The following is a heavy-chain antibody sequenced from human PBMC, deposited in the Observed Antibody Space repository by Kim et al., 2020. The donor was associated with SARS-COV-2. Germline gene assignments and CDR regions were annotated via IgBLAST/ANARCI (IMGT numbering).Heavy chain of an antibody. J-gene: IGHJ4*02. V-gene: IGHV3-48*02. Sequence: GGSLRLSCVASGFTINSYSMNWVRQAPGRGLEWVSYINQRSRDTIYYADSVEGRFTISRDIAKNSVNLQMSALRDEDTAVYYCLRGGWGVIHDYWGQGTLVTVSS. CDR1: GFTINSYS. CDR3: LRGGWGVIHDY. D-gene: IGHD3-10*01. CDR2: INQRSRDTI.